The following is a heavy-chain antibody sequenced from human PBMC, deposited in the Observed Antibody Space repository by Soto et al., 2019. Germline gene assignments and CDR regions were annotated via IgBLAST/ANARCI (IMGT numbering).Heavy chain of an antibody. CDR1: GFTFSSYA. CDR3: AKDFPIAATVTTVVGFDY. V-gene: IGHV3-23*01. Sequence: PGGSLRLSCAASGFTFSSYAMSWVRQAPGKGLEWVSAISGSGGSTYYADSVKGRFTISRDNSKNTLYLQMNSLRAEDTAVYYCAKDFPIAATVTTVVGFDYWGQGTLVTVSS. J-gene: IGHJ4*02. D-gene: IGHD4-4*01. CDR2: ISGSGGST.